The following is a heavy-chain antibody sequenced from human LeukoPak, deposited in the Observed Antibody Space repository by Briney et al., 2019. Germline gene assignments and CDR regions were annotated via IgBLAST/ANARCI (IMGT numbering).Heavy chain of an antibody. CDR2: MNPNSGNT. D-gene: IGHD6-19*01. Sequence: GASVKVSCKASGYTFTSYDINWVRQATGQGLEWMGWMNPNSGNTGYAQKFQGRVTMTRNTSISTAYMELSSLRSEDTAMYYCARGLGAVAGTDYYYGMDVWGQGTTVTVSS. J-gene: IGHJ6*02. V-gene: IGHV1-8*01. CDR1: GYTFTSYD. CDR3: ARGLGAVAGTDYYYGMDV.